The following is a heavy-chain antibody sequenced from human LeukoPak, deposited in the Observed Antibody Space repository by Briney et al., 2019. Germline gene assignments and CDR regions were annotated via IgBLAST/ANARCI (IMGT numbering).Heavy chain of an antibody. CDR2: ISSSSSYI. Sequence: GGSLRLSCAASGFTFSSYSMNWVRQAPGKGLEWVSSISSSSSYIYYADSVKGRFTISRDNAKNSLYLQMNSLRAEDTAGYYCARESITGGYYFDYWGQGTLVTVSS. V-gene: IGHV3-21*01. D-gene: IGHD1-14*01. CDR3: ARESITGGYYFDY. J-gene: IGHJ4*02. CDR1: GFTFSSYS.